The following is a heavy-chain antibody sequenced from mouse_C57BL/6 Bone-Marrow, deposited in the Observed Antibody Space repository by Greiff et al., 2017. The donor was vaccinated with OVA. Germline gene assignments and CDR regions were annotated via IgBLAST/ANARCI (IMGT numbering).Heavy chain of an antibody. D-gene: IGHD3-2*02. J-gene: IGHJ4*01. Sequence: VQLQQSGPVLVKPGASVKMSCKASGYTFTDYYMNWVKQSHGKSLEWIGVINPYNGGPSYNQKFKGKATLTVDKSSSTAYMELNSLTSEDSAVYYCARKAPYYAMDYWGQGTSVTVSS. V-gene: IGHV1-19*01. CDR3: ARKAPYYAMDY. CDR2: INPYNGGP. CDR1: GYTFTDYY.